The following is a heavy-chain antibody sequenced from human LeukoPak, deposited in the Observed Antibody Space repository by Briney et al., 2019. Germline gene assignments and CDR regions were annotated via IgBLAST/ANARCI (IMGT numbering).Heavy chain of an antibody. V-gene: IGHV3-48*01. Sequence: PGGSLRLSCAASGFTFSSYAMHWVRQAPGKGLEWVSYISSSSSTIYYADSVKGRFTISRDNAKNSLSLQMNSLRAEDTAVYYCARVGGSYVRAFDIWGQGTMVTVSS. D-gene: IGHD1-26*01. J-gene: IGHJ3*02. CDR3: ARVGGSYVRAFDI. CDR2: ISSSSSTI. CDR1: GFTFSSYA.